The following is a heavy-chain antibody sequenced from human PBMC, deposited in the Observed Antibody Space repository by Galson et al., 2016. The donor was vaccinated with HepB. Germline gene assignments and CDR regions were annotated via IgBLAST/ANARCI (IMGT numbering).Heavy chain of an antibody. D-gene: IGHD6-13*01. CDR3: VRSIAAVYGMDV. CDR2: IYSAGAT. J-gene: IGHJ6*02. V-gene: IGHV3-53*01. Sequence: SLRLSCAASGFDFSTHEMNWVRQAPGKGLEWVSVIYSAGATYYADSVKGRFTFSRDNAENTVFLQTNSLRAADTAVYYCVRSIAAVYGMDVWGQGTTVTVSS. CDR1: GFDFSTHE.